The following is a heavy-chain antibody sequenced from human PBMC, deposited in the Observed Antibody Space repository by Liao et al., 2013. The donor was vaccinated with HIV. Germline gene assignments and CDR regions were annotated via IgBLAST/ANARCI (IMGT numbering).Heavy chain of an antibody. CDR2: VFHTGKT. V-gene: IGHV4-39*07. CDR3: AREVSPAIITTPADFDY. J-gene: IGHJ4*02. D-gene: IGHD3-22*01. CDR1: GGSMATDAYQ. Sequence: QLQLQESGPGLVKPSETLSLTCTVSGGSMATDAYQWGWIRQPPGKGLEWIGNVFHTGKTYYNPSLESRSTISVDTSKKQFSLILNSVTAADTAIYYCAREVSPAIITTPADFDYWGRGTLVTVSS.